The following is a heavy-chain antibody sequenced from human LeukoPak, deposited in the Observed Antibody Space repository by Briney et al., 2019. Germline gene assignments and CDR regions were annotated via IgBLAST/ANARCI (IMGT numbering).Heavy chain of an antibody. J-gene: IGHJ6*03. CDR1: GGSFSGYY. CDR3: ARGRATASSWYYYYYYMDV. CDR2: INHSGST. V-gene: IGHV4-34*01. D-gene: IGHD6-13*01. Sequence: SETLSLTCAVYGGSFSGYYWSWIRQPPGKGLEWIGEINHSGSTNDNPSLRSRVTISVDTSKNQFSLKLSSVTAADTAVYYCARGRATASSWYYYYYYMDVWGKGTTVTVSS.